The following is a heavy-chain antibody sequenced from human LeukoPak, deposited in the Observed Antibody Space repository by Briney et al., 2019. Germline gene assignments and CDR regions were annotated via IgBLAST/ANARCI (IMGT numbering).Heavy chain of an antibody. CDR3: AKGLIGAYGMDV. Sequence: GRSLRLSCAASGFTFDDYAMHWVRQGPGKGLEWVSSISWNSGSIGYADSVKGRFTISRDNAKNSLYLQMNSLRDEDTALYYCAKGLIGAYGMDVWGQGTTVTVPS. D-gene: IGHD3-3*01. J-gene: IGHJ6*02. V-gene: IGHV3-9*01. CDR1: GFTFDDYA. CDR2: ISWNSGSI.